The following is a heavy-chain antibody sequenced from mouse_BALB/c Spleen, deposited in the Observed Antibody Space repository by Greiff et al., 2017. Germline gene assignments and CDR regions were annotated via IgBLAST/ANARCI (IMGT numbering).Heavy chain of an antibody. V-gene: IGHV5-9-4*01. Sequence: EVQLVESGGGLVKPGGSLKLSCAASGFTFSSYAMSWVRQSPEKRLEWVAEISSGGSYTYYPDTVTGRFTISRDNAKNTLYLEMSSLRSEDTAMYYCARSMITTGSWFAYWGQGTLVTVSA. D-gene: IGHD2-4*01. CDR2: ISSGGSYT. CDR3: ARSMITTGSWFAY. CDR1: GFTFSSYA. J-gene: IGHJ3*01.